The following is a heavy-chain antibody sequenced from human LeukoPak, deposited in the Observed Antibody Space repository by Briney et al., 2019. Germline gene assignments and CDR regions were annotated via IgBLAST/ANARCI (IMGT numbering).Heavy chain of an antibody. CDR3: AKARYYFDY. J-gene: IGHJ4*02. Sequence: GGSLRLFCAVSGFTFSSYDMHWVRQAPGKGLEWVALISYDGSYKYYADSMKGRFTISRDNSKNTLYLQMNSLRPEDTAVYYCAKARYYFDYWGQGTLVTVSS. CDR1: GFTFSSYD. V-gene: IGHV3-30*18. CDR2: ISYDGSYK.